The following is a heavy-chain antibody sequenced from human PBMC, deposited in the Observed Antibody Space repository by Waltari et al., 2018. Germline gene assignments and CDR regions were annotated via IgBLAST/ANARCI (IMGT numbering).Heavy chain of an antibody. Sequence: EVQLVQSGAEVKRPGSTVKISCKTSGYIFTAYYLHWVQQVPGKGPEWMGRIDPRHHATKYVDKFRDRVIITADTSTDTSYMEMSSLTSEDTAIYYCVTSSGIRNLDRWGQGTLVTVAS. CDR2: IDPRHHAT. V-gene: IGHV1-69-2*01. CDR3: VTSSGIRNLDR. D-gene: IGHD1-1*01. J-gene: IGHJ5*02. CDR1: GYIFTAYY.